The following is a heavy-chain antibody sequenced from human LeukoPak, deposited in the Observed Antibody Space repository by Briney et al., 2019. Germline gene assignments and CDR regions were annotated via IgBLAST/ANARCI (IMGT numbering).Heavy chain of an antibody. D-gene: IGHD7-27*01. J-gene: IGHJ4*02. CDR1: GGSISSYY. Sequence: SETLSLTCTVSGGSISSYYWSWIRQPPGKGLEWIGYIYYSGSTNYNPSLKSRVTISVDTSKNQFSLKLSSVTAADTAVYYCARGRTGDKDYWGQGTMVTVSS. CDR2: IYYSGST. V-gene: IGHV4-59*01. CDR3: ARGRTGDKDY.